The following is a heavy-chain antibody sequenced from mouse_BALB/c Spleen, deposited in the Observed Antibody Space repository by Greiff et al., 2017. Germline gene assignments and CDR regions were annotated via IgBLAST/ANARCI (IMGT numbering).Heavy chain of an antibody. CDR1: GFNIKDTY. CDR2: IDPANGNT. Sequence: VQLKQSGAELVKPGASVKLSCTASGFNIKDTYMHWVKQRPEQGLEWIGRIDPANGNTKYDPKFQGKATITADTSSNTAYLQLSSLTSEDTAVYYCARSTYYGSTYFDYWGQGTTLTVSS. V-gene: IGHV14-3*02. CDR3: ARSTYYGSTYFDY. J-gene: IGHJ2*01. D-gene: IGHD1-1*01.